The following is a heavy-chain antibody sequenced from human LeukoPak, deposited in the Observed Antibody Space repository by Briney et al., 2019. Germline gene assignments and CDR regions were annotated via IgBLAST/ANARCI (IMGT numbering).Heavy chain of an antibody. V-gene: IGHV3-43*02. CDR1: GFGFEDYV. CDR3: VKDLIVGDYYSSDNYYLPDAFDI. D-gene: IGHD3-10*01. CDR2: IGGDSAST. J-gene: IGHJ3*02. Sequence: GSLRLSCAASGFGFEDYVMHWVRQVPGKGLEWVALIGGDSASTYYADSLKGRFTISRDNSYNSLYLQMDRLRIEDTALYYCVKDLIVGDYYSSDNYYLPDAFDIWGQETMVTVSS.